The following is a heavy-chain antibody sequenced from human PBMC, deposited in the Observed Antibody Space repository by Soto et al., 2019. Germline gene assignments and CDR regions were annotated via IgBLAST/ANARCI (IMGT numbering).Heavy chain of an antibody. Sequence: EVQLVESGGGLVQPGGSLRLSCAASGFTFSSYSMNWVRQAPGKGLEWVSYISSSSSTIYYADSVKGRFTISRDNAKNSLYLQMNSLRDEDTAVYYCARDREQLRRWGYLRLPSNDAFDIWGQGTMVTVSS. CDR1: GFTFSSYS. V-gene: IGHV3-48*02. CDR2: ISSSSSTI. CDR3: ARDREQLRRWGYLRLPSNDAFDI. D-gene: IGHD1-26*01. J-gene: IGHJ3*02.